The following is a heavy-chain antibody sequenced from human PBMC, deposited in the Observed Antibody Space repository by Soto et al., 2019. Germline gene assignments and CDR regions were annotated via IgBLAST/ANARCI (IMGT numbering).Heavy chain of an antibody. CDR1: GGSVSSGTYY. CDR3: ARHKQWLGTFDY. V-gene: IGHV4-30-4*01. CDR2: IYYSGST. J-gene: IGHJ4*02. Sequence: SETLSLTCTVSGGSVSSGTYYWSWIRQPPGKGLEWIGYIYYSGSTFYSPSLKSRVTISLDTSKNQFFLKLSSVTAADTAVYYCARHKQWLGTFDYWGQGTLVTVSS. D-gene: IGHD6-19*01.